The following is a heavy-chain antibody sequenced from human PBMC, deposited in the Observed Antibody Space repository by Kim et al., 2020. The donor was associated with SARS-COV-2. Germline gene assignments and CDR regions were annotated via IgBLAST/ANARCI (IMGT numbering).Heavy chain of an antibody. V-gene: IGHV1-69*04. J-gene: IGHJ4*02. D-gene: IGHD1-26*01. Sequence: SVKVSCKASGGTFSKYAIRWVRQAPGQGLEWLATIIPPVGITSYAQKFQGRVTVTADDSTSTAHMELSSLRSDDTAVYYCARESSWEFWPYFDNWGQGT. CDR1: GGTFSKYA. CDR2: IIPPVGIT. CDR3: ARESSWEFWPYFDN.